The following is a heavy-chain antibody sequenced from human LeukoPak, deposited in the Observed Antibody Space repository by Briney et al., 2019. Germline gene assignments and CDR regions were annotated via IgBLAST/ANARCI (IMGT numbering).Heavy chain of an antibody. J-gene: IGHJ5*02. Sequence: SQTLSLTCAISGDSVSSNSAAWNWIRQSPSRGLEWLGRTYYRSKWYNDYAVSVKSRITINPDTSKNQFSLQLNSVTPEDTAVYYCARESTLYRYCSSTSCQRGNWFDPWGQGTLVTVSS. CDR1: GDSVSSNSAA. CDR2: TYYRSKWYN. V-gene: IGHV6-1*01. D-gene: IGHD2-2*01. CDR3: ARESTLYRYCSSTSCQRGNWFDP.